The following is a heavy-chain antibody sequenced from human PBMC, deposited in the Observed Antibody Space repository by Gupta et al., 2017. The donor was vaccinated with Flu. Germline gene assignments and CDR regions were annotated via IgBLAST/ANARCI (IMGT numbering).Heavy chain of an antibody. V-gene: IGHV3-49*04. CDR3: TRSRAGYFDY. J-gene: IGHJ4*02. Sequence: EVHLVESGGGLIQPGRYLRLSCPGSGFNFGDYAMGWVRQAPGKGLEWLGFIRNKANGGTREYAASVKDRFTISRDDSKSIAYLQMNNLRIEDTAMYFCTRSRAGYFDYWGQGTVVTVSS. CDR1: GFNFGDYA. CDR2: IRNKANGGTR. D-gene: IGHD6-19*01.